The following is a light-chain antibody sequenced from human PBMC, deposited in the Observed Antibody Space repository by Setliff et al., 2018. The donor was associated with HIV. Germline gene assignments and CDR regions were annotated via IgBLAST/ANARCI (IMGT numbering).Light chain of an antibody. V-gene: IGLV2-14*01. Sequence: QSVLTQPASVSGSPGQSITISCTGASSDVGDYNYFSWYQQHPGKAPKLMIYGVTNRPSGISNRFSGSKSGDTASLTISGLQAEDEADYYCSSYTSSDTPYAFGTGTKVTVL. CDR2: GVT. CDR3: SSYTSSDTPYA. J-gene: IGLJ1*01. CDR1: SSDVGDYNY.